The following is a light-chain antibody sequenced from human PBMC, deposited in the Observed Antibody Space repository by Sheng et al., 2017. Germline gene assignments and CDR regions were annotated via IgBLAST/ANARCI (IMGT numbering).Light chain of an antibody. CDR2: KAS. Sequence: DIQMTQSPSTLSASVGDRLTITCRASQSISNYLAWYQQKPGKAPKLLIYKASSLESGAPSRFSGSGSGTEFTLTISGLQPDDFATYYCQQYNSYSAFGQGTKGGN. J-gene: IGKJ1*01. CDR3: QQYNSYSA. CDR1: QSISNY. V-gene: IGKV1-5*03.